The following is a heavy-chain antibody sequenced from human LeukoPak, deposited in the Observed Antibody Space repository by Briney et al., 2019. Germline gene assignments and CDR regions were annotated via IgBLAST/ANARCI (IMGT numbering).Heavy chain of an antibody. J-gene: IGHJ4*02. CDR2: ISAYNGNT. CDR1: GYTFTSYD. CDR3: ARAGKYSSSWYRSYFDY. D-gene: IGHD6-13*01. V-gene: IGHV1-18*01. Sequence: ASVKVSCKASGYTFTSYDINWVRQAPGQGLEWMGWISAYNGNTNYAQKLQGRVTMTTDTSTSTAYMELRSLRSDDTAVYYCARAGKYSSSWYRSYFDYWGQGTLVTVSS.